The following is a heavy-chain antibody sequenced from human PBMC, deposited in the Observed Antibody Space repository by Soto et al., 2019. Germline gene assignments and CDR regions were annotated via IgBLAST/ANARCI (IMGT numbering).Heavy chain of an antibody. D-gene: IGHD2-15*01. Sequence: SETLSLTCTVSGGSISSYYWSWIRQPPGKGLEWIGYIYYSGSTNYNPSLKSRVTISVDTSKNQFSLKLSSVTAADTAVYYCARAVYCSGDSCYVQLPWHYYGMDVWGQGTTVTVSS. CDR2: IYYSGST. CDR1: GGSISSYY. J-gene: IGHJ6*02. CDR3: ARAVYCSGDSCYVQLPWHYYGMDV. V-gene: IGHV4-59*01.